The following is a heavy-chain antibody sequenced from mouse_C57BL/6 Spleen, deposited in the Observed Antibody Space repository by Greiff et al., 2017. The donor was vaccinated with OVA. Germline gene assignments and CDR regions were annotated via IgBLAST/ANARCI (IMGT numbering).Heavy chain of an antibody. D-gene: IGHD2-12*01. V-gene: IGHV1-7*01. CDR1: GYTFTSHW. J-gene: IGHJ1*03. Sequence: VQLQQSGAELAKPGASVKLSCKASGYTFTSHWMHWVKQRPGQGLEWIGYINPSSGYTKYNQKFKDKATLTADKSSSTAYMQRGSLTYEDSAGYYCARGYSNDGDWYFDVWGTGTTVTVSS. CDR3: ARGYSNDGDWYFDV. CDR2: INPSSGYT.